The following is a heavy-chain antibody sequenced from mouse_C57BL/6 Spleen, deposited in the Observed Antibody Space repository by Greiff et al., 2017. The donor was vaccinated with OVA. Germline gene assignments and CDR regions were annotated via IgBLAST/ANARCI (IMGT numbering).Heavy chain of an antibody. D-gene: IGHD3-2*02. CDR1: GYSITSGYY. V-gene: IGHV3-6*01. CDR2: IRYDGNN. CDR3: ARGPSRQLRHFDY. Sequence: EVQLQQSGPGLVKPSQSLSLTCSVTGYSITSGYYWNWIRQFPGNKLACMGYIRYDGNNNYNPSLKNRISITRDTSKNQFFLQLNSVTTQDTAPYYWARGPSRQLRHFDYWGQGTTLTASS. J-gene: IGHJ2*01.